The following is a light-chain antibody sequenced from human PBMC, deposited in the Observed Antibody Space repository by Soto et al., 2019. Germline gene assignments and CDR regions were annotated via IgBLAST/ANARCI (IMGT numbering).Light chain of an antibody. CDR3: SSFTLSATWV. V-gene: IGLV2-14*03. CDR2: DVS. Sequence: QSALTQPASVSGSPGQSITISCTGTSSDIGRFNYVSWYQQHPGNAPELLIFDVSRRPSGISSRFSASKSGNTASLTISGLRAEDEADYFCSSFTLSATWVFGGGTKLTVL. J-gene: IGLJ2*01. CDR1: SSDIGRFNY.